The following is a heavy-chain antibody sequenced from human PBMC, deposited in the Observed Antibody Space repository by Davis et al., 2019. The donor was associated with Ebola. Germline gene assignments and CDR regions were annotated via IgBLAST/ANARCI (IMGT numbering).Heavy chain of an antibody. CDR2: ISGSGATT. CDR3: AKSKYSSGWYFDY. V-gene: IGHV3-23*01. CDR1: GFIFSSYS. D-gene: IGHD6-19*01. Sequence: GGSLRLSCAASGFIFSSYSMTWVRQPPGKGLEWVSLISGSGATTYYADSVKGRFTISRDNSKNTLYLQMNSLRVEDTAIYYCAKSKYSSGWYFDYWGQGTLVTVSS. J-gene: IGHJ4*02.